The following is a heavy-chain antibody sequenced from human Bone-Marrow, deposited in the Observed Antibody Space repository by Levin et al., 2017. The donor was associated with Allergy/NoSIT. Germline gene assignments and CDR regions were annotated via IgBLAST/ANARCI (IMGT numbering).Heavy chain of an antibody. V-gene: IGHV3-23*01. CDR3: AKIPLWDTPYFFDY. CDR2: ISGHGGST. CDR1: GFTFSDCA. J-gene: IGHJ4*02. D-gene: IGHD1-26*01. Sequence: QSGGSLRLSCAASGFTFSDCAMTWVRQAPGKGLQWVSTISGHGGSTYYADSVKGRFTISRDNSKNTVYLQMNTLRVDDTAIYFCAKIPLWDTPYFFDYWGQGSLVAVSS.